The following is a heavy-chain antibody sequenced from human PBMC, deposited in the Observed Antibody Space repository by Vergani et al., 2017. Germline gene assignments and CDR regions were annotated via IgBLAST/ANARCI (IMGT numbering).Heavy chain of an antibody. V-gene: IGHV4-34*01. D-gene: IGHD3-22*01. Sequence: VQLVESGGGLIQPGGSLRLSCAASGFTVSSNYMSWVRQAPGKGLEWIGEINHSGSTNYNPSLKSRVTISVDTSKNQFPLKLSAVTAADTAVYYCARGYDSSGYYYVFDYWGQGTLVTVSS. CDR3: ARGYDSSGYYYVFDY. CDR2: INHSGST. J-gene: IGHJ4*02. CDR1: GFTVSSNY.